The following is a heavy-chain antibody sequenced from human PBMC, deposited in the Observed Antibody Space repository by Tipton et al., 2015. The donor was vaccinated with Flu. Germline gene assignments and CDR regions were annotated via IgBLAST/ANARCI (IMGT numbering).Heavy chain of an antibody. J-gene: IGHJ5*02. CDR3: TKDVGATVSYNWFDP. V-gene: IGHV3-74*01. D-gene: IGHD1-26*01. Sequence: SLRLSCAASGFSFSSYLMHWVRQAPGKGLVWVSRIDGDGSRIYYADSVKGRFTISRDNAKNSLYLQMNSLRAEDTAVYYCTKDVGATVSYNWFDPWGQGTLVTVSS. CDR2: IDGDGSRI. CDR1: GFSFSSYL.